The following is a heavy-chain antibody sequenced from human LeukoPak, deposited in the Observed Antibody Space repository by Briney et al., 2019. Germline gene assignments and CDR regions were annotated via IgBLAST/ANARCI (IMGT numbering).Heavy chain of an antibody. CDR1: GFTVSSNY. V-gene: IGHV3-66*01. D-gene: IGHD1-26*01. Sequence: PGGSLRLSCTASGFTVSSNYMSWVRQAPGKGLEWVSVIYSGGSTYYADSVKGRFTISRDNSKNTLYLQMNSLRAEDTAVYYCARGSGSSPGDAFDIWGQGTMVTVSS. CDR2: IYSGGST. J-gene: IGHJ3*02. CDR3: ARGSGSSPGDAFDI.